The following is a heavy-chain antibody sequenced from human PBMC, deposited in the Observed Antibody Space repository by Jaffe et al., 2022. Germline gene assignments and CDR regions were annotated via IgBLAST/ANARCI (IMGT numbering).Heavy chain of an antibody. J-gene: IGHJ4*02. CDR3: ARNPYGDYVTDY. V-gene: IGHV4-34*01. CDR2: INHSGST. CDR1: GGSFSGYY. D-gene: IGHD4-17*01. Sequence: QVQLQQWGAGLLKPSETLSLTCAVYGGSFSGYYWSWIRQPPGKGLEWIGEINHSGSTNYNPSLKSRVTISVDTSKNQFSLKLSSVTAADTAVYYCARNPYGDYVTDYWGQGTLVTVSS.